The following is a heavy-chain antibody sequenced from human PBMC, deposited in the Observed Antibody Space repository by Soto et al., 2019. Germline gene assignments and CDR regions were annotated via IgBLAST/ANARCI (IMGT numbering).Heavy chain of an antibody. J-gene: IGHJ4*02. CDR3: AKATFLGVGGNCEFDY. V-gene: IGHV3-23*01. Sequence: GGSLRLSCAASGFTFSSYAMSWVRQAPGKGLEWVSAISGSGGSTYYAGSVKGRFTISRDNSKNTLYLQMNSLRAEDTAVYYCAKATFLGVGGNCEFDYWGQGTLVTVSS. CDR2: ISGSGGST. D-gene: IGHD3-16*01. CDR1: GFTFSSYA.